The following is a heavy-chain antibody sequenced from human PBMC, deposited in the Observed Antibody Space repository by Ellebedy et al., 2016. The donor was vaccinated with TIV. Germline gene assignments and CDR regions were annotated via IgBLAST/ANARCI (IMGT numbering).Heavy chain of an antibody. Sequence: KVSCKVSGYRFSTFWINWARRMPGKGLEWMRRIDPSDFSIKYSPSFQGHVTISVDKSVSTAYLEWSSLKASDTAMYYCARLENTDYSYGMDVWGQGTTVTVTS. CDR2: IDPSDFSI. V-gene: IGHV5-10-1*01. J-gene: IGHJ6*02. CDR3: ARLENTDYSYGMDV. CDR1: GYRFSTFW. D-gene: IGHD2/OR15-2a*01.